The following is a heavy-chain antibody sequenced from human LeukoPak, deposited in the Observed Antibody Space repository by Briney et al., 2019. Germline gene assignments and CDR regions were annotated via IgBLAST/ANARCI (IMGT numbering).Heavy chain of an antibody. CDR1: GYTFTSYD. CDR3: ARGDRRYYYDSSGYCDY. J-gene: IGHJ4*02. D-gene: IGHD3-22*01. V-gene: IGHV1-8*01. Sequence: VASVKVSCKASGYTFTSYDINWVRQATGQGLEWMGWMNPNSGNTGYAQKFQGRVTMTRNTSISTAYMELSSLRSEDTAVYYCARGDRRYYYDSSGYCDYWGQGTLVTVSS. CDR2: MNPNSGNT.